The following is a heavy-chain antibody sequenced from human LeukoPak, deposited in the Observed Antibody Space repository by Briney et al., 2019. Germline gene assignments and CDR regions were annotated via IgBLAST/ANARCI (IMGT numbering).Heavy chain of an antibody. CDR2: IYYSGST. V-gene: IGHV4-59*08. D-gene: IGHD3-22*01. CDR1: GGSFSTYY. J-gene: IGHJ3*02. CDR3: ARHASWLLPRDAFDI. Sequence: SETLSLTCTVSGGSFSTYYWSWIRQPPGKGLEWIGYIYYSGSTNYNPSLKSRVTISVDTSKNQFSLKLSSVTAADTAVYHCARHASWLLPRDAFDIWGQGTMVTVSS.